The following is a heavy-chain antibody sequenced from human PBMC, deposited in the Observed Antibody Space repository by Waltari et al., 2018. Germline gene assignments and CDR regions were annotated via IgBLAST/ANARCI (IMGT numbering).Heavy chain of an antibody. V-gene: IGHV4-34*01. J-gene: IGHJ4*02. CDR3: ARTLSTRIFDS. Sequence: QVELQQWGAGVVKPSETLSLTCAVYGGTFTNYYWSWIRQPPDKGLEWIGEVNHAGSTYYNPSLRSRVTISLDTSKSQFSLKLISVTATDTAVYYCARTLSTRIFDSWGQGALVTVSS. CDR2: VNHAGST. D-gene: IGHD2-2*01. CDR1: GGTFTNYY.